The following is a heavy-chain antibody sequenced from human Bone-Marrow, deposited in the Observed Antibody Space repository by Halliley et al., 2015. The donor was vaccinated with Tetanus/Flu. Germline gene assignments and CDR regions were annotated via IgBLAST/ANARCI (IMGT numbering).Heavy chain of an antibody. CDR2: ISGGGGSI. J-gene: IGHJ4*02. V-gene: IGHV3-23*01. CDR3: AKDYFVPFDY. D-gene: IGHD3-9*01. Sequence: GLEWVSGISGGGGSIYYSVAVKGRFTISRDNSKNPLYRQMNSLRAEDTAVYCCAKDYFVPFDYWGQGTLVAVSS.